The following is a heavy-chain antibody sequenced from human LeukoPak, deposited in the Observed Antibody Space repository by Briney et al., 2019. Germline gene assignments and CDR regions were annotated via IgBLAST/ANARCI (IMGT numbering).Heavy chain of an antibody. CDR2: IIPIFGTA. D-gene: IGHD2-2*01. CDR1: GGTFSSYA. CDR3: ASDVHSTADPYDY. Sequence: ASVKVSCKASGGTFSSYAISWVRQAPGQGLEWMGGIIPIFGTANYAQKFQGRVTITADESTSTAYMELSSLRSEDTAVYYCASDVHSTADPYDYWGQGTPVTVSS. J-gene: IGHJ4*02. V-gene: IGHV1-69*13.